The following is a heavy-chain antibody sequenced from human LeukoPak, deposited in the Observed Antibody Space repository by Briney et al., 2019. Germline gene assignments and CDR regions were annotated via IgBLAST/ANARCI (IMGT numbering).Heavy chain of an antibody. D-gene: IGHD1-26*01. CDR2: IYYSGST. CDR3: ASRIVGATRGAFDI. V-gene: IGHV4-59*12. J-gene: IGHJ3*02. CDR1: GGSISNYY. Sequence: SETLSLTCTVSGGSISNYYWSWIRQPPGEGLEWIGHIYYSGSTNYNPSLKSRVTISVDRSKNQFSLKLSSVTAADTAVYYCASRIVGATRGAFDIWGQGTMVTVSS.